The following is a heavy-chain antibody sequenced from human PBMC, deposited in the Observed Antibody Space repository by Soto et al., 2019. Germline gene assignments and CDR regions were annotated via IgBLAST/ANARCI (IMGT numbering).Heavy chain of an antibody. D-gene: IGHD4-17*01. J-gene: IGHJ4*02. V-gene: IGHV1-8*02. CDR2: MNPNSGYT. CDR3: ERRTTGLDY. CDR1: GDTFTSYD. Sequence: QVQLVQSGAEVKKPGASVKVSYKASGDTFTSYDIHWVRQATGQGLEWMGWMNPNSGYTGYAQKFQGRVTMTRNTSISTAYMELSNLTSEDTAVYYCERRTTGLDYWGQGTLVTVSS.